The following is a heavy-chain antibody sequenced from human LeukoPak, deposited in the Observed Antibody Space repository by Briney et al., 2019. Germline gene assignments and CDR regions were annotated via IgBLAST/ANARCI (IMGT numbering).Heavy chain of an antibody. CDR2: IYYSGST. D-gene: IGHD3-3*01. CDR1: GGSISSGGYY. J-gene: IGHJ4*02. CDR3: ASVYYDPLHYFDY. V-gene: IGHV4-31*03. Sequence: SETLSLTCTVSGGSISSGGYYWSWIRQHPGKGLGWIGYIYYSGSTYYNPSLKSRVTISVDTSKNQFSLKLSSVTAADTAVCYCASVYYDPLHYFDYWGQGTLVTVSS.